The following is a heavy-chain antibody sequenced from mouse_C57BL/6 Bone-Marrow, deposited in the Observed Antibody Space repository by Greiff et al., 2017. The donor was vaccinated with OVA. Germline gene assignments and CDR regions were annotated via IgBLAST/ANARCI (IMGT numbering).Heavy chain of an antibody. CDR3: AVRIGYYPMDY. J-gene: IGHJ4*01. CDR2: IYPRSGNT. V-gene: IGHV1-81*01. CDR1: GYTFTSYG. Sequence: QVQLKESGAELARPGASVKLSCKASGYTFTSYGISWVKQRTGQGLEWIGEIYPRSGNTYYNEKLKGKATLTADKSSSTAYMELRSLTSEDSAVYFCAVRIGYYPMDYWGQGTSVTVSS.